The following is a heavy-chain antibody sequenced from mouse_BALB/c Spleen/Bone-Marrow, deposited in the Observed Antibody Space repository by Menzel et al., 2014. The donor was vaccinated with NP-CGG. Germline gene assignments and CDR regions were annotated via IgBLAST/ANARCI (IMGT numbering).Heavy chain of an antibody. CDR2: IRNKAKGYTT. J-gene: IGHJ1*01. CDR1: GFTFTDYY. CDR3: ARDENVGIYWYFDV. V-gene: IGHV7-3*02. Sequence: EVKLVESGGGLVQPGGSLRLSCETSGFTFTDYYMSWVRPPPGKALEWLGFIRNKAKGYTTDYSASVKGRFTISRDNSQSISYLQMNTLRAEDSATYYCARDENVGIYWYFDVWGAGTTVTVSS.